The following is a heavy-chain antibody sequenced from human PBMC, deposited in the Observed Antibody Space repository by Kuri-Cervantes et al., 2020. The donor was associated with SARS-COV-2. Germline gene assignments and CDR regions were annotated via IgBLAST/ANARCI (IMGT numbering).Heavy chain of an antibody. Sequence: KVSCKGSGYSSTNYWIAWVRQMPGKGLEWMGIIYPGDSDTKYSPSFQGQVTISADKSISTAFLQWSSLKASDTAMYYCARRTYGEQVDYYYMDVWGKGTTVTVSS. CDR3: ARRTYGEQVDYYYMDV. V-gene: IGHV5-51*01. J-gene: IGHJ6*03. CDR1: GYSSTNYW. D-gene: IGHD4-17*01. CDR2: IYPGDSDT.